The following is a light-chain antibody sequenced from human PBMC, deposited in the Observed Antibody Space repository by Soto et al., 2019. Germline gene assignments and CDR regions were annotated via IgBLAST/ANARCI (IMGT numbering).Light chain of an antibody. J-gene: IGKJ1*01. Sequence: EIVITQSPCTLSVSPGERVTLSCRASQSITTNLAWYQQRPGQAPRLLMSAVSTRATGIPARFSGSGSGTDFTLTISSLEPEDFAVYYCQQRSNWPRTFGQGTKVDIK. CDR3: QQRSNWPRT. CDR2: AVS. CDR1: QSITTN. V-gene: IGKV3-11*01.